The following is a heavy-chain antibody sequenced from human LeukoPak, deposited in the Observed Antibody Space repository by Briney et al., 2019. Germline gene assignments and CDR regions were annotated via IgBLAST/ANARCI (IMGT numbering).Heavy chain of an antibody. Sequence: SVKVSCKASGGTFSSYAISWVRQAPGQGLEWMGGIIPIFGTANYAQKFQGRVTITADESTSTAYMELSSPRSEDTAVYYCARGGFWSGYEYYYGMDVWGQGTTVTVSS. J-gene: IGHJ6*02. V-gene: IGHV1-69*13. D-gene: IGHD3-3*01. CDR3: ARGGFWSGYEYYYGMDV. CDR2: IIPIFGTA. CDR1: GGTFSSYA.